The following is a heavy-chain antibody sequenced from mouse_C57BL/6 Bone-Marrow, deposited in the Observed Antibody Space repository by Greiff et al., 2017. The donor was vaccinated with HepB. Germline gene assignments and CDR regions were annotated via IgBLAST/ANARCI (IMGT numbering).Heavy chain of an antibody. D-gene: IGHD2-3*01. CDR1: GYSFTGYF. V-gene: IGHV1-20*01. Sequence: EVQLQESGPELVKPGDSVKISCKASGYSFTGYFMNWVMQSHGKSLEWIGRINPYNGDTFYNQKFKGKATLTVDKSSSTAHMELRSRTSEASAVYYCASLDGYYWYFDVWGTGTTVTVSS. CDR2: INPYNGDT. J-gene: IGHJ1*03. CDR3: ASLDGYYWYFDV.